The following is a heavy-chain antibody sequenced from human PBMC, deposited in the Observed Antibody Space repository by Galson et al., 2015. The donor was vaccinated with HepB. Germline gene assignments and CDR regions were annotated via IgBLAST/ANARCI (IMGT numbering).Heavy chain of an antibody. CDR2: MNPNSGNT. D-gene: IGHD3-3*01. J-gene: IGHJ6*02. Sequence: SCKASGYTFTSYDINWVRQATGQGLEWMGWMNPNSGNTGYAQKFQGRVTMTRNTSISTAYMELSSLRSEDTAVYYCARGSSETYYDFWSGYYTAPLGMDVWGQGTTVTVSS. CDR3: ARGSSETYYDFWSGYYTAPLGMDV. V-gene: IGHV1-8*01. CDR1: GYTFTSYD.